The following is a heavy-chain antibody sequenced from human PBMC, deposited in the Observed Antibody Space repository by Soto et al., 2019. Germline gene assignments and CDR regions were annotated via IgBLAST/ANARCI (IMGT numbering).Heavy chain of an antibody. CDR2: FIPVFPTP. V-gene: IGHV1-69*12. D-gene: IGHD5-12*01. CDR3: ARDKDRLQLGGNYYYILDV. CDR1: GGTFSTSA. J-gene: IGHJ6*02. Sequence: QVQLEQSGAEVKKPGSSVKVSCKASGGTFSTSAISWVRQAPGQGLEWMGGFIPVFPTPDYAHKFQGRLTITAEESTSTAYMELSGLKSNDTAVYYCARDKDRLQLGGNYYYILDVWGQGTTVTVSS.